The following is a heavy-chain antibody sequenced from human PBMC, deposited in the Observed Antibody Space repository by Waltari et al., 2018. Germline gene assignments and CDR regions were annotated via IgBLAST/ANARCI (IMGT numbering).Heavy chain of an antibody. CDR2: IHYSGST. Sequence: QVQLHQWGAGQLKPSETLSLTCAGSGESFLGFFWSWIRQSPGKGLEWLGSIHYSGSTNSIPTLESRLSLSVDTTKKRFSLSLTSVTAADAALYFCARYGEVPASYFFDYWGQGTLVTVSS. J-gene: IGHJ4*01. CDR3: ARYGEVPASYFFDY. CDR1: GESFLGFF. D-gene: IGHD2-21*01. V-gene: IGHV4-34*01.